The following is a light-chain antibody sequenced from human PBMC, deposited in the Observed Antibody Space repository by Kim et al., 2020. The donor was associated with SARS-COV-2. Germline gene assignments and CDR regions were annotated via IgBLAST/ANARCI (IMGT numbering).Light chain of an antibody. V-gene: IGLV4-69*01. CDR3: QTWGTGPV. CDR2: LNSDGSH. CDR1: SGHSSYA. Sequence: GAPVKLTCTLSSGHSSYAIAWHQQQPEKGPRYLMKLNSDGSHSKGDGIPDRFSGSSSGAERYLTISSLQSEDEADYYCQTWGTGPVFGGGTQLTVL. J-gene: IGLJ3*02.